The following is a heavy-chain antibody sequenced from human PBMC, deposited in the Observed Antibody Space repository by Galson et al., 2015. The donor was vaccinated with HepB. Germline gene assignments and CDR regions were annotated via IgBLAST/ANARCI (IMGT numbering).Heavy chain of an antibody. CDR3: ASADFGGNSGHY. V-gene: IGHV3-53*01. CDR1: GFTVSSNY. Sequence: SLRLSCAASGFTVSSNYMSWVRQAPEKGLEWVSIIYSGGNTYYADSVRGRFTISRDNSKNTLYLQMDSLRAEDTAVYYCASADFGGNSGHYWGQGTLVTVSS. J-gene: IGHJ4*02. CDR2: IYSGGNT. D-gene: IGHD4-23*01.